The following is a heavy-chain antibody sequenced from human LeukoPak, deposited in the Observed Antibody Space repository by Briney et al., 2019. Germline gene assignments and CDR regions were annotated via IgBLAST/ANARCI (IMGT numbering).Heavy chain of an antibody. CDR3: ARRFSGSGSPITY. CDR1: GYTFTGYS. Sequence: GASVNVSCKASGYTFTGYSVHWVRQAPGQGLDWMGWINPNSCGTNYAQNFQGRVTMTRNTSISTAYMELSSLRSGDTAVYYCARRFSGSGSPITYWGQGTLVTVSS. CDR2: INPNSCGT. J-gene: IGHJ4*02. D-gene: IGHD3-10*01. V-gene: IGHV1-2*02.